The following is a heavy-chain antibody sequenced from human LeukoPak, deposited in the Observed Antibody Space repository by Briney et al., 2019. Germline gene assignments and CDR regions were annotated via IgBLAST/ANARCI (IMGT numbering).Heavy chain of an antibody. V-gene: IGHV3-11*01. CDR1: GFTFSDHY. CDR3: AGEPRLLDF. D-gene: IGHD3-16*01. CDR2: ISNSGTTV. Sequence: GGSPRLSCAAPGFTFSDHYMTWIRQAPGKGLESISYISNSGTTVNYADSVKGRFTISRDNAKNSLYLQMNSLRGEDTAVYYCAGEPRLLDFWGQGTLVTVSS. J-gene: IGHJ4*02.